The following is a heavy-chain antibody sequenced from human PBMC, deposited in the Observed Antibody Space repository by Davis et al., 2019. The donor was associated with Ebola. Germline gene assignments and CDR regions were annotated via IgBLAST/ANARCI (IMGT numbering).Heavy chain of an antibody. CDR1: GYTFTAYY. CDR2: INPNSGGT. CDR3: ARAQFPTTSDH. Sequence: AASVKVSCKASGYTFTAYYMHWVRQAPGQGLEWMGRINPNSGGTNYAQKFQGRVTMTRDTSISTAYMELTRLRSDDTAVYYCARAQFPTTSDHWGQGTLVTVSS. J-gene: IGHJ4*02. D-gene: IGHD5-12*01. V-gene: IGHV1-2*06.